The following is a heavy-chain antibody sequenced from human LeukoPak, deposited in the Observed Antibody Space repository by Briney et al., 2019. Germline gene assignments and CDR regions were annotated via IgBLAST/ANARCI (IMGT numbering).Heavy chain of an antibody. V-gene: IGHV3-30-3*01. CDR3: ARDAGAGYYYYYMDV. J-gene: IGHJ6*03. Sequence: GSLRLSCAASGFTFSSYAMHWVRQAPGKGLEWVAVISYDGSNKYYADPVKGRFTISRDNSKNTLYLQMNSLRAEDTAVYYCARDAGAGYYYYYMDVWGKGTTVTVSS. CDR2: ISYDGSNK. D-gene: IGHD6-13*01. CDR1: GFTFSSYA.